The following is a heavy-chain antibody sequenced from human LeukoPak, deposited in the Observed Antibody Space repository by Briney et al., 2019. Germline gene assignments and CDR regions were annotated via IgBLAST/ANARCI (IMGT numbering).Heavy chain of an antibody. CDR1: GDSISSFY. J-gene: IGHJ4*02. V-gene: IGHV4-59*01. CDR2: IYYSGST. D-gene: IGHD6-19*01. CDR3: ARGQWLVPGYFDS. Sequence: SETLSLTCSVSGDSISSFYWSWIRQSPGKGLERIGYIYYSGSTNYNPSVKSRVTISLDTSKNRFSLKLSSVTAADTALYYCARGQWLVPGYFDSWGQGTLVTVSS.